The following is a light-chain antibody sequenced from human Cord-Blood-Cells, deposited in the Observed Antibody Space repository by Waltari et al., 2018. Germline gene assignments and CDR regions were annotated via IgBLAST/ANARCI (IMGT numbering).Light chain of an antibody. J-gene: IGLJ1*01. CDR1: SSNIGAGYD. CDR3: QSYDSSLSGYV. V-gene: IGLV1-40*01. Sequence: QSVLTQPPSVSGAPGQRVTISCPGSSSNIGAGYDVHGYQQLPGTAPKPLIYGNSNRPAGVPDRFSGSKSGTSASRAITGLQAEDEADYYCQSYDSSLSGYVFGTGTKVTVL. CDR2: GNS.